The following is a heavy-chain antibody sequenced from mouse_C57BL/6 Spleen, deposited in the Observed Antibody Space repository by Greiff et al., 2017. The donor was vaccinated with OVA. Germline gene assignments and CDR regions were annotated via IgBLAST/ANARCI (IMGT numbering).Heavy chain of an antibody. J-gene: IGHJ1*03. CDR2: INPGSGGT. D-gene: IGHD1-1*01. CDR1: GYAFTNYL. V-gene: IGHV1-54*01. Sequence: VQLQESGAELVRPGTSVKVSCKASGYAFTNYLIEWVKQRPGQGLEWIGVINPGSGGTNYNEKFKGKATLTADKSSSTAYVQLSSLTSEDSAVYFCARSYYYGSSYWYFDVWGTGTTVTVSS. CDR3: ARSYYYGSSYWYFDV.